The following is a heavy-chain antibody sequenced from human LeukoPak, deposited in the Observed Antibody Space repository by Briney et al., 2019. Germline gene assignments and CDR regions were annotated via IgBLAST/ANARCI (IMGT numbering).Heavy chain of an antibody. Sequence: PGGSLRLSCTASGFTFGDYAMSWVRQAPGKGLEWVGFIRSKAYGGTTEYAASVKGRFTISRDDSKSIAYLQMNRLKTEDTAVYYCTSEVATIFGVVIDYWGQGTLVTVSS. CDR2: IRSKAYGGTT. CDR1: GFTFGDYA. V-gene: IGHV3-49*04. J-gene: IGHJ4*02. D-gene: IGHD3-3*01. CDR3: TSEVATIFGVVIDY.